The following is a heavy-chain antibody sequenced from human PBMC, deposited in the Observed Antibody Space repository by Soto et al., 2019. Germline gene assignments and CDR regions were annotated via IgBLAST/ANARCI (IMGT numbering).Heavy chain of an antibody. J-gene: IGHJ6*04. CDR3: ANLWGDGYNLGQDYNGMDV. CDR1: GFSFENYG. Sequence: QVQMVESGGGVVQPGRSLRLSCAASGFSFENYGMHWVRQAPGRGLEWVAIIGCDGSLKYYAAAVKGRVTSSRDNSKNTLYLEMNSLRAEDTGVYYGANLWGDGYNLGQDYNGMDVWGKGTTVIFSS. V-gene: IGHV3-33*06. D-gene: IGHD5-12*01. CDR2: IGCDGSLK.